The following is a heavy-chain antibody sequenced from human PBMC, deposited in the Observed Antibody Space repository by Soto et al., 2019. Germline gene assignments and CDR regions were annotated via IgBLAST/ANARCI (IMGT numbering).Heavy chain of an antibody. CDR1: GGTFSSYA. D-gene: IGHD3-22*01. J-gene: IGHJ4*02. V-gene: IGHV1-69*13. CDR3: ARGSSPANYYDSSGSLGY. Sequence: SVKVSCKASGGTFSSYAISWVRQAPGQGLEWMGGIIPIFGTANYAQKFQGRVTITADESTSTAYMELSSLRSEDTAVYYCARGSSPANYYDSSGSLGYWGQGTLVTVS. CDR2: IIPIFGTA.